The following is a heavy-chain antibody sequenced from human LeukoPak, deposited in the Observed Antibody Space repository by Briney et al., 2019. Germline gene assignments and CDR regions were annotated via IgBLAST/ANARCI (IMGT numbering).Heavy chain of an antibody. V-gene: IGHV3-23*01. CDR3: AKYVFSYGSGSYLAH. CDR1: GFTFSNYT. CDR2: ISGSGGST. J-gene: IGHJ4*02. D-gene: IGHD3-10*01. Sequence: GGSLRLSCAASGFTFSNYTMSWIRQAPGKGLEWVSAISGSGGSTYYADSVKGRFIISRDNPKNTVYLQINSLGAEDTAVYYCAKYVFSYGSGSYLAHWGQGTQVTVSS.